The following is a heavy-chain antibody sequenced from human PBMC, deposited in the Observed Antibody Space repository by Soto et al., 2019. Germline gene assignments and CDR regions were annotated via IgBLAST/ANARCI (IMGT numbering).Heavy chain of an antibody. CDR2: INPSGFST. CDR1: GYTFSSSY. Sequence: QVQLVQSGAEVKKPGASVKISCKASGYTFSSSYIHWVRQAPGQGLEWMVLINPSGFSTDYAQTFQGRVTVTRDTSTSTVYMELSSLRSEDTAVYYCASGGYTYGFSAMDVWGPGTTVAVSS. V-gene: IGHV1-46*01. D-gene: IGHD5-18*01. CDR3: ASGGYTYGFSAMDV. J-gene: IGHJ6*02.